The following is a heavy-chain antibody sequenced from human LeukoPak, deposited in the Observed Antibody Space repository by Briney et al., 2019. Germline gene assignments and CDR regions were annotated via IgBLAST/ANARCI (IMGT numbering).Heavy chain of an antibody. Sequence: GGSLRLSCAASGFTFSSYWMSWVRQAPGKGLEWVANIKQDGSEEYYVDSVKGRFTISRDNAKNSLYLQMNSLRAEDTAVYYCARPYDSGYRGAFDIWGQGTMVTVSS. D-gene: IGHD1-26*01. CDR3: ARPYDSGYRGAFDI. V-gene: IGHV3-7*01. J-gene: IGHJ3*02. CDR1: GFTFSSYW. CDR2: IKQDGSEE.